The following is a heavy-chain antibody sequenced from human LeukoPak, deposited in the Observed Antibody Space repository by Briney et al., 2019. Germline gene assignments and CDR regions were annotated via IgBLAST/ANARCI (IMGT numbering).Heavy chain of an antibody. CDR1: GFTFSSYS. Sequence: PGGSLRLSCAASGFTFSSYSMNWVRQAPGKGLEWVSSISSSSSYIYYADSVKGRFTISRDNAKYSLYLQMNSLRAEDTAVYYCARGGSSYWGQSKYYFDYWGQGTLVTVSS. V-gene: IGHV3-21*01. J-gene: IGHJ4*02. CDR2: ISSSSSYI. CDR3: ARGGSSYWGQSKYYFDY. D-gene: IGHD7-27*01.